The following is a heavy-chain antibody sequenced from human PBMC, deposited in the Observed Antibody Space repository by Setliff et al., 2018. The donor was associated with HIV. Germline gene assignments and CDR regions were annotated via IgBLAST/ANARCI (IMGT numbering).Heavy chain of an antibody. V-gene: IGHV1-69*13. CDR2: IIPIFGST. J-gene: IGHJ2*01. CDR3: ARDDHYYDMGSILSDWFFDL. D-gene: IGHD3-22*01. CDR1: GDSFRRHA. Sequence: VASVKVSCKTSGDSFRRHAISWVRQAPGQGLEWMGGIIPIFGSTTYSQKFQGRLSITADESKDTVEMELSSLTSEDTAVYYCARDDHYYDMGSILSDWFFDLWDRGTLVTVSS.